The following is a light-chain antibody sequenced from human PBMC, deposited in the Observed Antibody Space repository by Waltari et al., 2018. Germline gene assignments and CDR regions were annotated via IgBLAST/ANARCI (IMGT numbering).Light chain of an antibody. V-gene: IGKV4-1*01. J-gene: IGKJ2*03. CDR2: WAS. CDR1: QSVFYNSNNKNY. Sequence: DIVMIQSPDSLAVALGERATINCKSSQSVFYNSNNKNYLAWYQQKAGQPPKLLIYWASSRESGVPDRFSGSVSGTDFTLTISSLQAEDVAVYYCQQYYTAPYSFGQGTKLEIK. CDR3: QQYYTAPYS.